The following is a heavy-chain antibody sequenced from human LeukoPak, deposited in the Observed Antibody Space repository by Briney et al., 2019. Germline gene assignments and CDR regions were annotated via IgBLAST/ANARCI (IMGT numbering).Heavy chain of an antibody. J-gene: IGHJ4*02. V-gene: IGHV1-69*04. CDR1: GGTFSSYA. D-gene: IGHD4-17*01. CDR2: IIPILGIA. Sequence: RASVKVSCKASGGTFSSYAISWVRQAPGQGLEWMGRIIPILGIANYAQKFQGRATITADKSTSTAYMELSSLRSEDTAVYYCARAYGDYLVYYFDYWGQGTLVTVSS. CDR3: ARAYGDYLVYYFDY.